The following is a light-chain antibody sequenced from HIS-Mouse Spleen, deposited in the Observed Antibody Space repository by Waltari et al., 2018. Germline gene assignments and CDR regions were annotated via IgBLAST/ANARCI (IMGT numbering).Light chain of an antibody. CDR2: EVS. Sequence: QSALTQPASVSGSPGQSTTISCTGTSSDVGGYHYVSWYQQHPGKAPKLMISEVSNRPSGVSNRFSGSKSGNTASLTISGLQAEDEADYYCSSYTSSSTWVFGGGTKLTVL. CDR1: SSDVGGYHY. V-gene: IGLV2-14*01. J-gene: IGLJ3*02. CDR3: SSYTSSSTWV.